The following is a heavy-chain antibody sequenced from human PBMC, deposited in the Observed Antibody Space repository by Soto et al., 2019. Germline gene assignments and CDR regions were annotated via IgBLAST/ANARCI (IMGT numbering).Heavy chain of an antibody. V-gene: IGHV1-69*13. J-gene: IGHJ6*02. CDR2: IIPIFGTA. Sequence: GASVTVSCKASGGTFSSYAISWVRQAPGQGLEWMGGIIPIFGTANYAQKFQGRVTITADESTSTAYMELSSLRSEGTAVYYCARDLRDYYDSSGYYWPDYYYGMDVWGQGTTVTVSS. CDR1: GGTFSSYA. D-gene: IGHD3-22*01. CDR3: ARDLRDYYDSSGYYWPDYYYGMDV.